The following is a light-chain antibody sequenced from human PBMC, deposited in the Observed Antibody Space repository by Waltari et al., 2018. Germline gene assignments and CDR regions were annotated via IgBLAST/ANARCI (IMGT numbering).Light chain of an antibody. Sequence: DIVLTQFPAALSLSPGERVTLSCRASQSISSNLAWYQQKPGQAPRLLIYTASKRATGIPARFSGSGSGTDFTLTISSLEPDEFAVYYCLQRSQWPLTFGGGTKVETK. CDR2: TAS. CDR3: LQRSQWPLT. J-gene: IGKJ4*01. CDR1: QSISSN. V-gene: IGKV3-11*01.